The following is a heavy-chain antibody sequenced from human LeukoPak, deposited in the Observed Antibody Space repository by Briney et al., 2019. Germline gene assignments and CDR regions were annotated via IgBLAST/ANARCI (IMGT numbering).Heavy chain of an antibody. CDR2: IIPIFGTA. V-gene: IGHV1-69*01. CDR3: ARDAFYYYDSSGYNFDY. J-gene: IGHJ4*02. D-gene: IGHD3-22*01. CDR1: GGTFSSYA. Sequence: ASVKVSCKASGGTFSSYAISWVRQAPGQGLEWMGGIIPIFGTANYAQKSQGRVTITADESTSTAYMELSSLRSEDTAVYYCARDAFYYYDSSGYNFDYWGQGTLVTVSS.